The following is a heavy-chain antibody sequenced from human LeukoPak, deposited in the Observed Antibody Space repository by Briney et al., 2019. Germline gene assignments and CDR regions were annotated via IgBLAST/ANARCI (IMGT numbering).Heavy chain of an antibody. CDR3: ARRAAGYRYGYGDYNYYYYMDV. D-gene: IGHD5-18*01. V-gene: IGHV4-59*01. CDR2: NYYSGSH. Sequence: SEPLSLTCSVSGRPLRSYYWSWLRQPPAKGLEWIGYNYYSGSHNYEPPLQSRVNISVDTSKNQFSLKLSSVTAADTAVYYCARRAAGYRYGYGDYNYYYYMDVWGKGTTVTVSS. CDR1: GRPLRSYY. J-gene: IGHJ6*03.